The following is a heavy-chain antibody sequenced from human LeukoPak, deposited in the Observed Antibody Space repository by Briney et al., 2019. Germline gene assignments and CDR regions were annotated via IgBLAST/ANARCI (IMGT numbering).Heavy chain of an antibody. Sequence: ASVKASCKASGYTFTSYGISWVRQAPGQGLEWMGWISAYNGNTNYAQKLQGRVTMTTDTSTSTAYMELRSLRSDDTAVYYCARDPGIYYDSSGYIHWGQGTLVTVSS. CDR1: GYTFTSYG. V-gene: IGHV1-18*01. CDR2: ISAYNGNT. D-gene: IGHD3-22*01. CDR3: ARDPGIYYDSSGYIH. J-gene: IGHJ4*02.